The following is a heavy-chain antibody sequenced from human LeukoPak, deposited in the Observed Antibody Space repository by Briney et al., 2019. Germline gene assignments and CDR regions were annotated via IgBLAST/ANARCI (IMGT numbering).Heavy chain of an antibody. Sequence: GGSLRLSCVASGFTFSNYAMNWVRQAPGKGLEWVSGVSGGGSSTYYADSVKGRFTISRDNSKNTLYLQMNSLRAEDTAVYYCAKIWFGELRTFDYWGQGTLVTVSS. CDR2: VSGGGSST. CDR3: AKIWFGELRTFDY. V-gene: IGHV3-23*01. J-gene: IGHJ4*02. D-gene: IGHD3-10*01. CDR1: GFTFSNYA.